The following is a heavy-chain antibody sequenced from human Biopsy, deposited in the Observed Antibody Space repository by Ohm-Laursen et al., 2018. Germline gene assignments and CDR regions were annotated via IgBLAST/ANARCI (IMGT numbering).Heavy chain of an antibody. J-gene: IGHJ4*02. V-gene: IGHV4-39*01. CDR2: IYHTGIT. CDR3: ARHSFGSGRDF. Sequence: PSDTLSLTCTVTDGSISNIINYWGWIRQPLGKGLEWLGSIYHTGITDYNSSLKSRVTISVDTSNNQFSLKLSSLTAADTAVYYCARHSFGSGRDFWGQGTLVTVSS. D-gene: IGHD3-10*01. CDR1: DGSISNIINY.